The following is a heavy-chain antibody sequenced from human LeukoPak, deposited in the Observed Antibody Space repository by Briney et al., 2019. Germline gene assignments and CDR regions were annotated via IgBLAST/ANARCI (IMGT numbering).Heavy chain of an antibody. J-gene: IGHJ6*03. V-gene: IGHV3-48*03. CDR1: GFTFSSYE. CDR3: ARVGGSYDRRYYYYYMDV. CDR2: ISSSGSTI. D-gene: IGHD1-26*01. Sequence: GGSLRLSCAASGFTFSSYEMNWVRQAPGKGLEWVLYISSSGSTIYYADSVKGRFTISRDNAKNSLYLQMNSLRAEDTAVYYCARVGGSYDRRYYYYYMDVWGKGTTVTVSS.